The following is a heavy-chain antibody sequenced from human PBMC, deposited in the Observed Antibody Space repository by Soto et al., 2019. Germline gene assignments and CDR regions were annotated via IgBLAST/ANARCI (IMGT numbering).Heavy chain of an antibody. V-gene: IGHV3-30*18. CDR1: GFTFTNYG. CDR3: AQATRPFSKSYSRSCFDP. J-gene: IGHJ5*02. Sequence: GGSLRLSCAASGFTFTNYGMHWVRQAPGKGLEWVALISSDGSSKYYADSVKGRFTISRDNSKNMVYVQMNSLRSDDTAMYFSAQATRPFSKSYSRSCFDPWGQGTLVTVSS. D-gene: IGHD2-15*01. CDR2: ISSDGSSK.